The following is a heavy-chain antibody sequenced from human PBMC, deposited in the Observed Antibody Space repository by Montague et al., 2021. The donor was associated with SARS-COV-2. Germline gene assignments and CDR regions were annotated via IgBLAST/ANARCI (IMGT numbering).Heavy chain of an antibody. CDR1: GFTFSSYD. CDR3: ARGETYYYGSGSYFNLRYYYGMDV. V-gene: IGHV3-13*04. J-gene: IGHJ6*02. CDR2: IGTAGDT. Sequence: SLRLSCAASGFTFSSYDMHWVRQATGNGLEWVSAIGTAGDTYYPGSVKGRFTISRENAKNSLYLQMNSLRAGDTAVYYCARGETYYYGSGSYFNLRYYYGMDVWGQGTTATVSS. D-gene: IGHD3-10*01.